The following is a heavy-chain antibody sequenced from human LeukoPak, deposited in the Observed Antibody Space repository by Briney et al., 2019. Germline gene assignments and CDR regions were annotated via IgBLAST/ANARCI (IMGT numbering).Heavy chain of an antibody. CDR2: IKSKTDGGTT. D-gene: IGHD6-13*01. V-gene: IGHV3-15*01. J-gene: IGHJ4*02. CDR3: TTERGHIAAAGSSYFDY. Sequence: GGSLRLSCAASGFTFSSYAMSWVRQAPGKGLEWVGRIKSKTDGGTTDYAAPVKGRFTIPRDDSKNTLYLQMNSLKTEDTAVYYCTTERGHIAAAGSSYFDYWGQGTLVTVSS. CDR1: GFTFSSYA.